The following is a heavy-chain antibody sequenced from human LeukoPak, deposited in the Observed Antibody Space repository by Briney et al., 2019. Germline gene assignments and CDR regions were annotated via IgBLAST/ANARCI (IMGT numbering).Heavy chain of an antibody. CDR1: GASISSYY. Sequence: ASETLSLTCTVSGASISSYYWNWIRQPAGKGLEWIGRIYTTGSTNYNPSLKGRVTMSVDTSKNQFSPKLSSVTAADTAVYYCARRAAAAGTSLDYWGLGILVIVSS. V-gene: IGHV4-4*07. D-gene: IGHD6-13*01. J-gene: IGHJ4*02. CDR3: ARRAAAAGTSLDY. CDR2: IYTTGST.